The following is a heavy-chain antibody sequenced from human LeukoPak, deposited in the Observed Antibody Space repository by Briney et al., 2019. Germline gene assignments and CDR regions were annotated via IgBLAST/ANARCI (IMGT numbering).Heavy chain of an antibody. Sequence: GASVKVSCKASGYTFTGYYIHWVRQAPGQGLEWMGWINPNTGGTNYAQKFQGRVTMTRDSSISTAYMVLSRLRSDDTAVYYCARAYCSSTSCFNLWGPGTLVTVSS. CDR2: INPNTGGT. CDR1: GYTFTGYY. V-gene: IGHV1-2*02. D-gene: IGHD2-2*01. CDR3: ARAYCSSTSCFNL. J-gene: IGHJ4*02.